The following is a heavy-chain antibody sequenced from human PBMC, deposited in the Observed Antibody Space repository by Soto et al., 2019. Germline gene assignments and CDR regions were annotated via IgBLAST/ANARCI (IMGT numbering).Heavy chain of an antibody. CDR1: GGSISSYY. D-gene: IGHD5-18*01. V-gene: IGHV4-59*08. CDR3: ARGKDTAMVNWFDP. Sequence: SETLSLTCTVSGGSISSYYWSWIRQPPGKGLEWIGYIYYSGSTNYNPSLKSRVTISVDTSKNQFSLKLSSVTAADTAVYYCARGKDTAMVNWFDPWGQGTLVTVSS. CDR2: IYYSGST. J-gene: IGHJ5*02.